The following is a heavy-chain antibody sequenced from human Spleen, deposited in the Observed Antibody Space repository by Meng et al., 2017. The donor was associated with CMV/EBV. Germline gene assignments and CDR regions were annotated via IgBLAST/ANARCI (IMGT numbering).Heavy chain of an antibody. Sequence: SETLSLTCTVSVGSISSYYWNWIRQPPGKGLEWIGYMYNGGNTNYNPSLKSRVTISMGTSKTQVSLRLNSVTAADTAVYFCARFHYGCSGATCYAKYFDYWGQGTLVTVSS. CDR2: MYNGGNT. J-gene: IGHJ4*02. V-gene: IGHV4-59*01. CDR1: VGSISSYY. CDR3: ARFHYGCSGATCYAKYFDY. D-gene: IGHD2-2*01.